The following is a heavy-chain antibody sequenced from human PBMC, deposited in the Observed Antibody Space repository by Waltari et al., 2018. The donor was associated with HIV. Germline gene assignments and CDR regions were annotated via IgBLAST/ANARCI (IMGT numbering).Heavy chain of an antibody. CDR2: VWYDGSKK. V-gene: IGHV3-33*01. D-gene: IGHD3-22*01. Sequence: QVQLVESGGGVVQPGRSLRLSCAASGFTFNNYGMHWVRQAPGKGLEGVAVVWYDGSKKYYADSVRGRFTISRDNSKNTVYLQMNSLRVEDTAVYYCARATYYYDSSGFDYWGQGTLVTVSS. CDR1: GFTFNNYG. J-gene: IGHJ4*02. CDR3: ARATYYYDSSGFDY.